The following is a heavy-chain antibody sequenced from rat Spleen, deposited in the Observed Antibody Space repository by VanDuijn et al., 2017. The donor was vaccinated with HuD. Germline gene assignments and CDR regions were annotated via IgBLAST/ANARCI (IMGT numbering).Heavy chain of an antibody. V-gene: IGHV5-22*01. J-gene: IGHJ2*01. CDR2: LSYDATAP. CDR3: TRRGHTMGLTSRYFDD. Sequence: EVQLVESGGGLVQPGRSMKLSCAASGLSFSNYYMAWVRQAPTKGMEWVATLSYDATAPYYRDSVKGRFTISRDKAKTTLYLQMNSLRSEDTATYYCTRRGHTMGLTSRYFDDWGQGVMVTVSS. D-gene: IGHD1-9*01. CDR1: GLSFSNYY.